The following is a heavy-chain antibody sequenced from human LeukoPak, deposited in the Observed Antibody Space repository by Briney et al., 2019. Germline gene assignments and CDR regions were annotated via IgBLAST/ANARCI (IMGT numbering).Heavy chain of an antibody. CDR3: ARDLMGIAYRGAFYY. V-gene: IGHV3-23*01. D-gene: IGHD6-13*01. Sequence: GGSLRLSCAGSGFTLSSYAMSWVRQAPGKGLEWVSRISNSGSSRDYAASVKGRFTISRDNSKNTLFLQMNSLRVDDTAVYYCARDLMGIAYRGAFYYWGQGTLVTVSS. CDR1: GFTLSSYA. J-gene: IGHJ4*02. CDR2: ISNSGSSR.